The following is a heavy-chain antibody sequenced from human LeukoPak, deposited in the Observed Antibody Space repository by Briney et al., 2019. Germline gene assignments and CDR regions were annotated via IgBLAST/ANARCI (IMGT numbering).Heavy chain of an antibody. CDR2: INHSGST. J-gene: IGHJ4*02. D-gene: IGHD4-17*01. CDR3: ARGGDYGDYNFDY. V-gene: IGHV4-34*01. CDR1: GGSFSGYY. Sequence: RSSETLSLTCAVYGGSFSGYYWSWIRQPPGKGLEWIGEINHSGSTNYNPSLKSRVTISVDTSKNQFSLKLSSVTAADTAVYYCARGGDYGDYNFDYWGQGTLVTVSS.